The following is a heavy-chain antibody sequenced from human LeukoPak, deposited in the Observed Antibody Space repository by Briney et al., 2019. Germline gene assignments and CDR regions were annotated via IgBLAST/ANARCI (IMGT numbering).Heavy chain of an antibody. CDR2: ISGSGGST. CDR3: AKGTYGSGSYGRFDP. Sequence: GGSLRLSCAASGFTFSSYAMSWVRQAPGRGLEWVSAISGSGGSTYYADSVKGRFTISRDNSKNTLYLQMNSLRAGDTAVYYCAKGTYGSGSYGRFDPWGQGTLVTVSS. D-gene: IGHD3-10*01. J-gene: IGHJ5*02. V-gene: IGHV3-23*01. CDR1: GFTFSSYA.